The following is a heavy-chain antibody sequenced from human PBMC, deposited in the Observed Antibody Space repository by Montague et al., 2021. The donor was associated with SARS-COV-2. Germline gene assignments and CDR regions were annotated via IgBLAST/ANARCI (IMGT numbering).Heavy chain of an antibody. CDR2: IYFSGST. J-gene: IGHJ4*02. CDR3: ARAYRVVPDWDCFDS. CDR1: GGQFIRSSHY. Sequence: SETLSLTCSVSGGQFIRSSHYWAWIRQAPGRGLEWIGNIYFSGSTNSNPSLRSRLTLSLDMSRAQFSLELRAVTASDTALYYCARAYRVVPDWDCFDSWGQGLRGAVSS. V-gene: IGHV4-39*07. D-gene: IGHD3-9*01.